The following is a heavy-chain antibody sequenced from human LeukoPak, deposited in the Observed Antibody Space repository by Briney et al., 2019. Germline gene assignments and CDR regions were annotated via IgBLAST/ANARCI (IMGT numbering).Heavy chain of an antibody. CDR2: INPNSGGT. J-gene: IGHJ4*02. CDR1: GYTFTGYY. D-gene: IGHD6-19*01. CDR3: ARESSVASGDY. V-gene: IGHV1-2*04. Sequence: GASVKVSCKASGYTFTGYYMHWVRQAPGQGLEWMGWINPNSGGTSYAQKFQGWVTMTRDTSISTAYMELSRLRSDDTAVYYCARESSVASGDYWGQGTLVTVSS.